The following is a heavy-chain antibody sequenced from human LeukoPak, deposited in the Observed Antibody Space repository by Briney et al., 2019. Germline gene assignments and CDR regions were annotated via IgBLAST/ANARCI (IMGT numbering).Heavy chain of an antibody. CDR2: ISSSSSYI. D-gene: IGHD3-9*01. CDR1: GFTFSSYS. Sequence: GGSLRLSCAASGFTFSSYSMNWVRQAPGKRLEWVSSISSSSSYIYYADSVKGRFTISRDNAKNSLYLQMNSLRAEDTAVYYCARDSYDILTGTDYWGQGTLVTVSS. J-gene: IGHJ4*02. CDR3: ARDSYDILTGTDY. V-gene: IGHV3-21*01.